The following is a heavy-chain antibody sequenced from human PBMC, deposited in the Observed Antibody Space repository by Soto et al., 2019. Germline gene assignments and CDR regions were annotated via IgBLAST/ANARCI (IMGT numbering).Heavy chain of an antibody. CDR3: ARDSLDAFDI. V-gene: IGHV3-21*01. Sequence: GGSLRLSCAASGFTFSSYSMNWVRQAPGKRLEWVSSISSSSSYIYYADSVKGRFTISRDNAKNSLYLQMNSLRAEDTAVYYCARDSLDAFDIWGQGTMVTVSS. CDR1: GFTFSSYS. CDR2: ISSSSSYI. J-gene: IGHJ3*02.